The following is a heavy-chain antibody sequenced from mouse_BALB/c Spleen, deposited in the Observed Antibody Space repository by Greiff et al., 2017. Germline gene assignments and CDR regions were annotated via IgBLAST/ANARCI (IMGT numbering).Heavy chain of an antibody. Sequence: VQLQQSGAELVRSGASVKLSCTASGFNIKDYYMHWVKQRPEQGLEWIGWIDPENGDTEYAPKFQGKATMTDTSSNTAYLQLSSLTSEDTAVYYCNAWEGSYYAMDDWGQGTSVTVSS. CDR3: NAWEGSYYAMDD. CDR2: IDPENGDT. D-gene: IGHD3-3*01. V-gene: IGHV14-4*02. J-gene: IGHJ4*01. CDR1: GFNIKDYY.